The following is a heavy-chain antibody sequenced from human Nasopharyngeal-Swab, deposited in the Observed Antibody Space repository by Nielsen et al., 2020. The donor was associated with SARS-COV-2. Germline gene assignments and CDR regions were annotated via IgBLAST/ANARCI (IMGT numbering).Heavy chain of an antibody. CDR2: TYYIGST. CDR3: ARPATTAQSDAFDI. J-gene: IGHJ3*02. CDR1: AGSISSFY. D-gene: IGHD1-1*01. V-gene: IGHV4-59*08. Sequence: SETLSLTCTVSAGSISSFYWSWIRPLPGKGLEWIGYTYYIGSTNYNPTLKSRVTISVDTSQNRFSLRLNSVTAADTAVYYCARPATTAQSDAFDIWGQGTMVTVS.